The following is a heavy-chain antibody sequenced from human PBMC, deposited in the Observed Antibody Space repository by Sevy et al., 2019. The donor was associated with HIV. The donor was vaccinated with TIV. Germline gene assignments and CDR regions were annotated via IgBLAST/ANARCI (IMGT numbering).Heavy chain of an antibody. J-gene: IGHJ4*02. V-gene: IGHV3-48*02. CDR3: ARERKMYDSSGYYFHFDY. D-gene: IGHD3-22*01. CDR2: IRRSSSTI. CDR1: GFTFSSYS. Sequence: GGSLRLSCAASGFTFSSYSMNWVRQAPGKGLEWVSYIRRSSSTIYYADSVKGRFTISRDNAKNSLYLQMNSLRDEETAVDYCARERKMYDSSGYYFHFDYWGQGTLVTVSS.